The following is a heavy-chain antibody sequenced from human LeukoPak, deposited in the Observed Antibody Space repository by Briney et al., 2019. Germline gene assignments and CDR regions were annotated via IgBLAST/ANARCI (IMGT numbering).Heavy chain of an antibody. CDR2: VRNKANGYTT. V-gene: IGHV3-72*01. J-gene: IGHJ4*02. CDR3: TSGTLNLFQY. Sequence: GGSLRLSCAASGFTFSDHYMDWVRQAPGKGLEWVGRVRNKANGYTTEYAASVKVRFIISRDDSKNSLYLQMNSLETADTAVYYCTSGTLNLFQYWGQGTLVSVSS. CDR1: GFTFSDHY. D-gene: IGHD1-14*01.